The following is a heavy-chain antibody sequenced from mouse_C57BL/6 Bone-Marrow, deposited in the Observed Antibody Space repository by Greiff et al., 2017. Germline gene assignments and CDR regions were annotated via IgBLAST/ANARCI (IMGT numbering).Heavy chain of an antibody. CDR3: ARLGYYGSSNWYFDV. CDR2: LDPSDSYT. V-gene: IGHV1-50*01. Sequence: VQLQQPGAELVKPGASVKLSCKASGYTFTSYWMQWVKQRPGQGLEWIGELDPSDSYTNYNQKFKGKATLTVDTSSSTAYMQLSSLTSEDSAVYYCARLGYYGSSNWYFDVWGTGTTVTVSS. CDR1: GYTFTSYW. D-gene: IGHD1-1*01. J-gene: IGHJ1*03.